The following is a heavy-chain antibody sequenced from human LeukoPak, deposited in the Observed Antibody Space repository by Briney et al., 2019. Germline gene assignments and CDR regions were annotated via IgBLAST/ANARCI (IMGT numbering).Heavy chain of an antibody. V-gene: IGHV3-21*01. Sequence: GGSLRLSCAASGFTFSSYSRNWVRQAPGKGLEWVSSISSSSSYIYYADSVKGRFTISRDNAKNSLYLQMNSLRAEDTAVYYCARDGGTDTHDWYFDLWGRGTQVTVSS. D-gene: IGHD3-16*01. J-gene: IGHJ2*01. CDR1: GFTFSSYS. CDR3: ARDGGTDTHDWYFDL. CDR2: ISSSSSYI.